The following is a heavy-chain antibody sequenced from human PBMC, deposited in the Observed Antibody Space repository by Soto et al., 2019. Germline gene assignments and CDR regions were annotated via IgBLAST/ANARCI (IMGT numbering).Heavy chain of an antibody. CDR1: GYSFTSYW. V-gene: IGHV5-10-1*01. CDR2: IDPSDSYT. J-gene: IGHJ6*02. D-gene: IGHD6-13*01. CDR3: ARMAAEGYYYYGMDV. Sequence: GESLKISCKGSGYSFTSYWISWVRQMPGKGLEWMGRIDPSDSYTNYSPSFQGHVTISADKSINTAYLQWSSLKASDTAMYYCARMAAEGYYYYGMDVWGQGTTVTVSS.